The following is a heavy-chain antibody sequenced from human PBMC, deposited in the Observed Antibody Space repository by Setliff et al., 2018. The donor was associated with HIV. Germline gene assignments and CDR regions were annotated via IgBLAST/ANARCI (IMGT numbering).Heavy chain of an antibody. Sequence: PGGSLRLSCAASGFTFTSYAMNWVRQAPGKGLVWVSRIDGDGSGTSYADSVQGRFTISRDNAKNTLYLQMNSLRAEDTAVYYCVRDITTCWDVWGQGTTVTVSS. D-gene: IGHD4-4*01. J-gene: IGHJ6*02. V-gene: IGHV3-74*01. CDR1: GFTFTSYA. CDR2: IDGDGSGT. CDR3: VRDITTCWDV.